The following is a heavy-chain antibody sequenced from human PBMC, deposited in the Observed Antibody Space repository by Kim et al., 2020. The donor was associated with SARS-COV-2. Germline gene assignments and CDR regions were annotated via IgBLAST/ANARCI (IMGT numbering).Heavy chain of an antibody. V-gene: IGHV3-23*01. J-gene: IGHJ4*01. D-gene: IGHD6-13*01. CDR1: GFTFSTYA. CDR2: VGGSGGNT. CDR3: AKARSENIAAAFNY. Sequence: GGSLRLSCAASGFTFSTYAMSWVRQAPGKGLEWVSTVGGSGGNTYHADSAKGRFTIFRDNSKNTVDLQMNSLRAEDTAVYYCAKARSENIAAAFNYWGQGTLVSVSS.